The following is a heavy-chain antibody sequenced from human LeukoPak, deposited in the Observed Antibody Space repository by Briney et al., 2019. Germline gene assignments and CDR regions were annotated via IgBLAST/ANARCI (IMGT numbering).Heavy chain of an antibody. CDR1: GFTFSSYA. CDR3: ARPMIVVVTAFDAFDI. CDR2: ISYDGSNK. Sequence: PGRSLRLSCAASGFTFSSYAMHWVRQAPGKGLEWVAVISYDGSNKYYADSVKGRFTISRDNSKNTLYLQMNSLRAEDTAVYYCARPMIVVVTAFDAFDIWGQGTMVTVSS. D-gene: IGHD3-22*01. V-gene: IGHV3-30-3*01. J-gene: IGHJ3*02.